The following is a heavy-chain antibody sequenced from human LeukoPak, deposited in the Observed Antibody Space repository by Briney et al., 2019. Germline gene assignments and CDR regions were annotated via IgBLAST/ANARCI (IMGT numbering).Heavy chain of an antibody. CDR3: ARAPGTYYYDSSGYYGGVYGMDV. V-gene: IGHV1-18*01. CDR1: GYTFTSYG. Sequence: ASVKVSCKASGYTFTSYGISWVRQAPGQGLEWMGWISAYNGNTNYAQKLQGRVTMTTDTSTSTAYMGLRSLRSDDTAVYYCARAPGTYYYDSSGYYGGVYGMDVWGQGTTVTVSS. J-gene: IGHJ6*02. CDR2: ISAYNGNT. D-gene: IGHD3-22*01.